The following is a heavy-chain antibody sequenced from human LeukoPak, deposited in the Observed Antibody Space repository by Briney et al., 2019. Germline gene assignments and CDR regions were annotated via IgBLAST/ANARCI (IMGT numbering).Heavy chain of an antibody. V-gene: IGHV3-21*01. D-gene: IGHD5-18*01. J-gene: IGHJ4*02. CDR1: GFTFSSYS. CDR2: ISSSSSYI. Sequence: GGSLRLPCAASGFTFSSYSMNWVRQAPGKGLEWVSSISSSSSYIYYADSVKGRFTISRDNAKNSLYLKMNSLRAEDTAVYYCARASSLYSYGPWWGQGTLVTVSS. CDR3: ARASSLYSYGPW.